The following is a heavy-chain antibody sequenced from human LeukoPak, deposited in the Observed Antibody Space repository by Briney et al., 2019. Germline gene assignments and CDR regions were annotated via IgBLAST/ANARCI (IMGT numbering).Heavy chain of an antibody. CDR2: ISSSSSYL. V-gene: IGHV3-21*01. Sequence: SGGSLSHSCAASGFTFSRYSMSWDRQAPGKGLEWVSAISSSSSYLYYADSLKGRFPFPRDNAKNSLYLQLNSLRAEDTAVYDCARVILGPYYFDYWGQGTLVTVSS. CDR1: GFTFSRYS. D-gene: IGHD2-15*01. J-gene: IGHJ4*02. CDR3: ARVILGPYYFDY.